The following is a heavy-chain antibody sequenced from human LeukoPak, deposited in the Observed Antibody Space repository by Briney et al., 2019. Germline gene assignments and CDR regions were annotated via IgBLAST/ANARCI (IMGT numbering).Heavy chain of an antibody. CDR3: ARAGNTRFDY. V-gene: IGHV3-30*02. D-gene: IGHD2/OR15-2a*01. CDR1: GFTFSGYG. Sequence: GGSLRLSCAASGFTFSGYGMHWVRQAPGKGLEWVAFVRYDSSNKYYADSVKGRFTVSRDNSKNMLYLQMNSLRAEDTAVYYCARAGNTRFDYWGQGTLVTVSS. CDR2: VRYDSSNK. J-gene: IGHJ4*02.